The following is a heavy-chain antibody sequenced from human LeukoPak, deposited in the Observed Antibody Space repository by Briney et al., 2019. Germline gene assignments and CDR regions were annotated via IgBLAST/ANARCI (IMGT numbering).Heavy chain of an antibody. CDR3: ARADSSGWYVDY. V-gene: IGHV3-21*06. J-gene: IGHJ4*02. CDR2: ISTGSSYI. CDR1: GFTFSSYS. D-gene: IGHD6-19*01. Sequence: GGSLRLSCVASGFTFSSYSMNWVRQAPGKGLEWVSFISTGSSYIYYADSLKGRLTISRDNTKDSLYLQMNSPRAEDTAVYYRARADSSGWYVDYWGQGTLVTVSS.